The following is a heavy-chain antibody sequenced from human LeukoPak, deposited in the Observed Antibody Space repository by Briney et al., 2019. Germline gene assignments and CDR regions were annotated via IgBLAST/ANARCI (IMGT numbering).Heavy chain of an antibody. D-gene: IGHD6-19*01. J-gene: IGHJ6*02. V-gene: IGHV4-34*01. Sequence: SETLSLTCAVYGGSFSGYYWSWIRQPPGKGLEWIGEINHSGSTNYNPSLKSRVTISVDTSRNQFSLKLSSVTAADTAVYYCARGRAVAGYYYYGMDVWGQGTTVTVSS. CDR3: ARGRAVAGYYYYGMDV. CDR1: GGSFSGYY. CDR2: INHSGST.